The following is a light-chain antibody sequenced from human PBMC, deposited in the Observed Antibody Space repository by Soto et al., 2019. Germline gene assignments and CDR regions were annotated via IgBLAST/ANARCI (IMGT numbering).Light chain of an antibody. V-gene: IGLV2-8*01. CDR2: EVT. CDR1: SRDVGGYNY. Sequence: QSALTQPPSASGSPGQSVTISCTGTSRDVGGYNYVSWYQQHPGKAPKLMIYEVTKRPSGVPDRFSGSKSGNTASLTVSGLQVEDKAVYYCSPYAGSNNLKVFETGPRSPS. J-gene: IGLJ1*01. CDR3: SPYAGSNNLKV.